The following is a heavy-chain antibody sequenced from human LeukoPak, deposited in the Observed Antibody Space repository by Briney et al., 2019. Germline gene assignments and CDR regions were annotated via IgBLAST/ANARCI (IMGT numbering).Heavy chain of an antibody. CDR2: ISSSGSTI. Sequence: GGSLRLSCAASGFSFSSYEMNWVRQAPGKGLEWVSYISSSGSTIYYADSVKGRFTISRDNAKNSLYLQMNSLRAEDTAVYYCAELGITMIGGVWGKGTTVTISS. D-gene: IGHD3-10*02. CDR1: GFSFSSYE. V-gene: IGHV3-48*03. CDR3: AELGITMIGGV. J-gene: IGHJ6*04.